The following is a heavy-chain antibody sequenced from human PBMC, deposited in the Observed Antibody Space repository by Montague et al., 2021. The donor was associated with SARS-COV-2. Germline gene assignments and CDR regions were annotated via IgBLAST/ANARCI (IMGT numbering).Heavy chain of an antibody. D-gene: IGHD3-22*01. CDR1: GGSITSSCYY. J-gene: IGHJ3*02. Sequence: SETLSLTCTVSGGSITSSCYYWVWIRQPPGKGLVWIGSINYSGNTNSSPSLQIRVTISVATYKNQFSLRLNSMTAADTDFYYCARLPTFRFISIGHYYNAVDIWGQGTMVTVSS. CDR3: ARLPTFRFISIGHYYNAVDI. V-gene: IGHV4-39*01. CDR2: INYSGNT.